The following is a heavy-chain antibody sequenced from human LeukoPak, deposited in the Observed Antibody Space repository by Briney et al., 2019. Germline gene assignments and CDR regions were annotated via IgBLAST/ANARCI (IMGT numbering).Heavy chain of an antibody. CDR3: ARLKGYYDTLGWFDP. Sequence: PSETLSLTCAVYGGSFSGYYWGWIRQPPGKGLEWIGSIYYSGSTYYNPSLKSRVTISVDTSKNQFSLKLSSVTAADTAVYYCARLKGYYDTLGWFDPWGQGTLVTVSS. CDR1: GGSFSGYY. J-gene: IGHJ5*02. D-gene: IGHD3-22*01. CDR2: IYYSGST. V-gene: IGHV4-39*01.